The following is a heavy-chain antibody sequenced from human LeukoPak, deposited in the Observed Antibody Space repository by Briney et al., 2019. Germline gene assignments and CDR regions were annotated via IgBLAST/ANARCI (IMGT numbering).Heavy chain of an antibody. D-gene: IGHD5-12*01. J-gene: IGHJ4*02. CDR2: IKEDGSAK. CDR1: GFTFSTYW. V-gene: IGHV3-7*04. CDR3: ARDSPGYGGYSY. Sequence: GGSLRLSCTASGFTFSTYWMTWVRQAPGKGLEWVANIKEDGSAKYHVGSMKGRFTISRDDAKNSLYLQINSLRAEDTAVYYCARDSPGYGGYSYWGQGTLVTVSS.